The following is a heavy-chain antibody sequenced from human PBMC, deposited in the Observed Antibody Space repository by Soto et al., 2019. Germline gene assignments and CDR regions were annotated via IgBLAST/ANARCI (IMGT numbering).Heavy chain of an antibody. J-gene: IGHJ4*02. CDR2: IYYSGST. CDR1: GGSISSGGYY. V-gene: IGHV4-31*03. Sequence: QVQLQESGPGLVKPSQTLSLTCTVSGGSISSGGYYWNWIRQHPGKGLEWIGYIYYSGSTYYNPSLKSRVTISVDTSKNQFSLKLSSVTAADTAVYYCARDFRGYGQCDYWGQGTLVTVSS. CDR3: ARDFRGYGQCDY. D-gene: IGHD5-12*01.